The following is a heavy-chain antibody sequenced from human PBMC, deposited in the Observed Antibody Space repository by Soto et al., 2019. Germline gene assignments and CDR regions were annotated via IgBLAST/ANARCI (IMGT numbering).Heavy chain of an antibody. CDR3: TYQLPFPVTWDY. Sequence: GGSLRLSCVGSEFNFSDYAVTWVRQAPGKGLEWLSYISANGFRTTDYAAPVKGRFTISRDDSKNTLYLQMNSLKTEDTAVYYCTYQLPFPVTWDYWGQGTLVTVSS. CDR2: ISANGFRTT. CDR1: EFNFSDYA. J-gene: IGHJ4*02. D-gene: IGHD2-2*01. V-gene: IGHV3-15*07.